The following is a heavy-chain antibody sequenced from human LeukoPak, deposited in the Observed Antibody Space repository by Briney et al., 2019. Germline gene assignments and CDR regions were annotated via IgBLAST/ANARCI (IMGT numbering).Heavy chain of an antibody. D-gene: IGHD3-10*01. J-gene: IGHJ4*02. CDR3: ARHGNHYYGSGGFDY. Sequence: SETLSLTCTVSGGSISSSYYWGWIRQPPGKGLDWIGSIYYGGSTYYNPSLRSRVTTSVDTSKNQFSLKLTSVTAADTAVYYCARHGNHYYGSGGFDYWGQGTLVTVSS. V-gene: IGHV4-39*01. CDR1: GGSISSSYY. CDR2: IYYGGST.